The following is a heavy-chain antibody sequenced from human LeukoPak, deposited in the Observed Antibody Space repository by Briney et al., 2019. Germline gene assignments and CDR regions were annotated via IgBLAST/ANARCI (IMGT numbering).Heavy chain of an antibody. Sequence: GGSLRLSCAASGFTFSSYGMHWVRQAPGKGLEWVAFIRYDGSNKYYADSVKGRFTISRDNSKNTLYLQMNSLRAEDTAVYYCAKGGPAAIYYYYYCMDVWGKGTTVTVSS. CDR3: AKGGPAAIYYYYYCMDV. J-gene: IGHJ6*03. CDR2: IRYDGSNK. CDR1: GFTFSSYG. D-gene: IGHD2-2*01. V-gene: IGHV3-30*02.